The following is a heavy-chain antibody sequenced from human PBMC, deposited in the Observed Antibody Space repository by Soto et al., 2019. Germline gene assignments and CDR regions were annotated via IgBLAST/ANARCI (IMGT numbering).Heavy chain of an antibody. Sequence: SETLSLTCAVYGGSFSGYYWSWIRQPPGKGLEWIGEINHSGSTNYNPSLKSRVTISVDTSKNQFSLKLSSVTAADTAVYYCARVQPGYSSSWYVWFDPWGQGTLVTVSS. V-gene: IGHV4-34*01. CDR2: INHSGST. CDR1: GGSFSGYY. J-gene: IGHJ5*02. CDR3: ARVQPGYSSSWYVWFDP. D-gene: IGHD6-13*01.